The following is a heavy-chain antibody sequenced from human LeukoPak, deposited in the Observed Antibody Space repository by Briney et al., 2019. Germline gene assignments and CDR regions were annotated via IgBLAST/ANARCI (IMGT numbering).Heavy chain of an antibody. V-gene: IGHV3-23*01. CDR1: GFTFINYG. Sequence: GTLRPSCAASGFTFINYGMAWVRQAPGKGLEWVSGLSGNVHNPYYADSVKGRFTISRDNSKNTLYLEMNSLRAEDTATYFCAKDTYGRFDLWGPGTLVTVSS. J-gene: IGHJ4*02. CDR3: AKDTYGRFDL. D-gene: IGHD3-10*01. CDR2: LSGNVHNP.